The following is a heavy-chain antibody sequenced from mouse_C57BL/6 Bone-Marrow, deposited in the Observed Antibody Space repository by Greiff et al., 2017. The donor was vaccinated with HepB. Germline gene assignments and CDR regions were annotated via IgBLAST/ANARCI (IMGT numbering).Heavy chain of an antibody. CDR1: GFSLTSYA. CDR3: ARGIYYYGSSYFDV. V-gene: IGHV2-9-1*01. J-gene: IGHJ1*03. D-gene: IGHD1-1*01. Sequence: VKLQESGPGLVAPSQSLSITCTVSGFSLTSYAISWVRQPPGKGLEWLGVIWTGGGTNYNSALKSRLSISKDNSKSQVFLKMNSLQTDDTARYYCARGIYYYGSSYFDVWGTGTTVTVSS. CDR2: IWTGGGT.